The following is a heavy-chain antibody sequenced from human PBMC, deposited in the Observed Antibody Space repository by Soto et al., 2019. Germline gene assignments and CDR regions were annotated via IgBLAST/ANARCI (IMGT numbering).Heavy chain of an antibody. D-gene: IGHD3-16*01. CDR1: GFTFSEYW. V-gene: IGHV3-74*01. J-gene: IGHJ4*02. CDR2: IKGDGSRT. CDR3: AWGGYGRWLHDY. Sequence: EVQLVESGGGLVQPGESLRLSCAASGFTFSEYWIHWVRQAPGKGLEWVSRIKGDGSRTNYADSVKGRCTTSRDNANNVVFLRMNTMTADDMAVFYCAWGGYGRWLHDYWGQGTVVTVSS.